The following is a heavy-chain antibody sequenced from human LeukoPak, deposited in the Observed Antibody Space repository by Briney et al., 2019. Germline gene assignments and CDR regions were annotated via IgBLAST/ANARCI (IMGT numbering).Heavy chain of an antibody. CDR3: ARDLIVGASLDY. CDR1: GYTFTGYY. CDR2: INPNSGDT. D-gene: IGHD1-26*01. J-gene: IGHJ4*02. Sequence: ASVKVSCKASGYTFTGYYMHWVRQAPGQGLEWMGWINPNSGDTNYAQKFQGRVTMTREMSISTAYMELSRLRSDDTAVYYCARDLIVGASLDYWGQGTLVTVSS. V-gene: IGHV1-2*02.